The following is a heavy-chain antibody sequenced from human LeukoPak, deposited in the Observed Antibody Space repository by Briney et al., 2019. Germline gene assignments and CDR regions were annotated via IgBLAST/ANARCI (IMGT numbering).Heavy chain of an antibody. CDR3: ARDRLWAFDI. CDR2: SSSSSTI. CDR1: GFTFSSYG. V-gene: IGHV3-48*02. J-gene: IGHJ3*02. D-gene: IGHD2-21*01. Sequence: GGSLRLSCAASGFTFSSYGMHWVRQAPGKGLEWLSSSSSTIYYADSVKGRFTISRDNAKNSLYLQMNSLRDEDTAVYYCARDRLWAFDIWGQGTMVTVSS.